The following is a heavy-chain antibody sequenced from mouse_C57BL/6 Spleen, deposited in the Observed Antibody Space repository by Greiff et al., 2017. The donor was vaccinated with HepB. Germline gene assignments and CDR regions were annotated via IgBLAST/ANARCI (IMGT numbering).Heavy chain of an antibody. CDR2: ISSGGDYI. CDR1: GFTFSSYA. D-gene: IGHD2-4*01. J-gene: IGHJ3*01. V-gene: IGHV5-9-1*02. CDR3: TREGFGYDYAWFAY. Sequence: EVQLKESGEGLVKPGGSLKLSCAASGFTFSSYAMSWVRQTPEKRLEWVAYISSGGDYIYYADTVKGRFTISRDNARNTLYLQMSSLKSEDTAMYYCTREGFGYDYAWFAYWGQGTLVTVSA.